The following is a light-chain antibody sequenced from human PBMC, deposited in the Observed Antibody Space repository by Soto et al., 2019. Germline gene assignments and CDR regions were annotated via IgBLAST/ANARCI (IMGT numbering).Light chain of an antibody. CDR1: KHGISNY. CDR2: DAS. V-gene: IGKV3-20*01. Sequence: TQSPGTLSWSQGDRATLSCRGSKHGISNYLAWYQQKPGKAPRLLIYDASSMATGVPARFSGSGSGTDFTLTISSLEPEDVASYYCQQFSSYPLTFGGGTKVDIK. J-gene: IGKJ4*01. CDR3: QQFSSYPLT.